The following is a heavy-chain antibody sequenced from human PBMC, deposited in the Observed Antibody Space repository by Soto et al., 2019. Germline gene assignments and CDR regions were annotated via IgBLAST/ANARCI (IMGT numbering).Heavy chain of an antibody. D-gene: IGHD4-17*01. CDR3: ATSTVTTGDFDY. J-gene: IGHJ4*02. Sequence: GASVKVSCKASGYTFTSYVISWVRHAPGQGLEWMGWISAYNGNTNYAQKLQGRVTMTTDTSTSTAYMELRSLRSDDTAVYYCATSTVTTGDFDYWGQGTLVTVSS. CDR2: ISAYNGNT. CDR1: GYTFTSYV. V-gene: IGHV1-18*01.